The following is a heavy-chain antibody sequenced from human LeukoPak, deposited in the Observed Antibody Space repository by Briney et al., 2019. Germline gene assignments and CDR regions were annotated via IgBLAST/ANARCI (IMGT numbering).Heavy chain of an antibody. D-gene: IGHD3-3*01. J-gene: IGHJ4*02. V-gene: IGHV3-7*01. CDR3: ARGLYDFWSGMGY. CDR1: GFTFSSYW. CDR2: IKQDGSEK. Sequence: PGGSLRLSCAASGFTFSSYWMSWVRQAPGKGLEWVANIKQDGSEKYYVDSVKGRFTISRDNAKNSLYLQMNSLRAEDTAVYYCARGLYDFWSGMGYWGQGTLVTASS.